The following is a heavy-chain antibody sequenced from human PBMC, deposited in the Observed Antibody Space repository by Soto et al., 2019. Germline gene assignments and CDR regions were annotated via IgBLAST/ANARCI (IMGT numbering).Heavy chain of an antibody. CDR1: GFTFSSYG. CDR3: AKGEYYYGSGSPYYAMDV. CDR2: TSYDGSNK. Sequence: GGSLRLSCAASGFTFSSYGMHWVRHAPGKGLEWVAVTSYDGSNKYYADSVKGRFTISRDNSKNTLYLQMNSLKTEDTAVYYCAKGEYYYGSGSPYYAMDVWGQGTTVTVSS. D-gene: IGHD3-10*01. V-gene: IGHV3-30*18. J-gene: IGHJ6*02.